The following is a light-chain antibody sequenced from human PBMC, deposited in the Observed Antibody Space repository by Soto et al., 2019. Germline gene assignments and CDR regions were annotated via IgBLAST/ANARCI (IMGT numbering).Light chain of an antibody. CDR2: DAS. J-gene: IGKJ4*01. Sequence: DIQITQSPSSLSASVGDRVTITCQASQDINTYLNWYQQRPGKAPKLLIYDASILEGGVPSRFSGSGSGTHFTLTISSLQPEDFATYYCQQYDYLIIAFGGGTKVDIK. V-gene: IGKV1-33*01. CDR1: QDINTY. CDR3: QQYDYLIIA.